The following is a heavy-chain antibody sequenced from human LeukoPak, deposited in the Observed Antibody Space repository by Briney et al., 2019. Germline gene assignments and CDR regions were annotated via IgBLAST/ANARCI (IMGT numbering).Heavy chain of an antibody. Sequence: PSETLSLTCAVYGGSFSGYYWSWIRQPPGKGLEWIGEINHSGSTNYNPSLKSRVTISVDTSKNQFSLKLSSVTAADTAVYYCAGLSGYYSDYWGQGTLVTVSS. CDR3: AGLSGYYSDY. CDR2: INHSGST. V-gene: IGHV4-34*01. D-gene: IGHD3-22*01. J-gene: IGHJ4*02. CDR1: GGSFSGYY.